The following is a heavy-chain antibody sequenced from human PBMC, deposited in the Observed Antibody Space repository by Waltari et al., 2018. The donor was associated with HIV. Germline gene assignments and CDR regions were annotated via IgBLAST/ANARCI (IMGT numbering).Heavy chain of an antibody. CDR1: GFTFNNFA. CDR2: ISGSGGTK. Sequence: EVQLVESGGGLVQPGGSLRLSCPASGFTFNNFAMRWVRQAPGKGLEWVSVISGSGGTKYYADAVKGRFTVSRDNFKNTVYLQMNSLRAGDTAIYYCAKAVMETAVSSPVDCWGQGALVTVSS. J-gene: IGHJ4*02. D-gene: IGHD5-18*01. CDR3: AKAVMETAVSSPVDC. V-gene: IGHV3-23*04.